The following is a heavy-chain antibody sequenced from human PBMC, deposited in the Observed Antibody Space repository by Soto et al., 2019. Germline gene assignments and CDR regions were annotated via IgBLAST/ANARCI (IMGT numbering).Heavy chain of an antibody. J-gene: IGHJ4*02. CDR1: GDSITSNSYF. Sequence: SETLSLTCTVSGDSITSNSYFWAWIRQPPGKGLEWIGSIYYSGSTYHNPSLKSRVTISVDSSNNRFSLKLTSVTAADTAVYYCARHFSVDHFDYWGQGALVTVSS. V-gene: IGHV4-39*01. CDR2: IYYSGST. CDR3: ARHFSVDHFDY. D-gene: IGHD3-9*01.